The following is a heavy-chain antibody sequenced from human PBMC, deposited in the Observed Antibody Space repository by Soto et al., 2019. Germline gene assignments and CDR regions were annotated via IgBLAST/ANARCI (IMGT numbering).Heavy chain of an antibody. D-gene: IGHD2-15*01. CDR3: ALTVVAAYKFDY. CDR1: GGSFSGYY. J-gene: IGHJ4*02. V-gene: IGHV4-34*01. Sequence: PSETLSLTCAVYGGSFSGYYWSWIRQPPGKGLEWIGEINHSGGTNYNPSLKSRVTISVDTSKNQFSLKLSSVTAADTAVYYCALTVVAAYKFDYWGQGTLVTVSS. CDR2: INHSGGT.